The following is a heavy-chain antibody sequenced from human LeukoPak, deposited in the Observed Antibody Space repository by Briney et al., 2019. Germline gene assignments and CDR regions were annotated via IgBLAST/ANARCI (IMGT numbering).Heavy chain of an antibody. CDR1: GGSFSGYY. CDR2: INHSGST. D-gene: IGHD3-10*01. Sequence: SETLSLTCAVYGGSFSGYYWSWIRQPPGKGLEWIGEINHSGSTNYNPSLKSRVTISVDTSKNQFSLKLSSVTAADTVVYYCARGATEGTMVRGVILLNYFDYWGQGTLVTVSS. CDR3: ARGATEGTMVRGVILLNYFDY. V-gene: IGHV4-34*01. J-gene: IGHJ4*02.